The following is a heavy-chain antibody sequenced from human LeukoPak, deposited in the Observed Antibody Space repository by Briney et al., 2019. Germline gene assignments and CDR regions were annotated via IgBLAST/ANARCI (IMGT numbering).Heavy chain of an antibody. J-gene: IGHJ4*02. D-gene: IGHD4-11*01. CDR1: GGSISIGFYY. CDR2: IYSIEST. Sequence: SQTLSFTCTVSGGSISIGFYYWSWIRQHPGTGLEWMEYIYSIESTYDEPSLKSRVNMQIDTSTNQFSLKPSSVTDAVTAVYYCARGPYRNSFDYWGQGTLVTVSS. V-gene: IGHV4-31*03. CDR3: ARGPYRNSFDY.